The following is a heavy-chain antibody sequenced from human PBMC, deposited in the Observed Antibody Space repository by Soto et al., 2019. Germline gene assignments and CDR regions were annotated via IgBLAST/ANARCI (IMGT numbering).Heavy chain of an antibody. J-gene: IGHJ4*02. D-gene: IGHD1-7*01. Sequence: GGSLRLSCAASGFTFSSYAMHWVRQAPGKGLEWVAVISYDGSNKYYADSVKGRFTISRDNSKNTLYLQMNSLRAEDTAVYYCARTLHNWNSIPEYWGRGTLVTVSS. CDR1: GFTFSSYA. V-gene: IGHV3-30-3*01. CDR2: ISYDGSNK. CDR3: ARTLHNWNSIPEY.